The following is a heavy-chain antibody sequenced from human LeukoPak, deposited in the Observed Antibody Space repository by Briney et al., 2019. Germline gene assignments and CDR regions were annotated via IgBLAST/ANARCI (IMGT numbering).Heavy chain of an antibody. Sequence: SETLSLTCAVYGRSFSGYYWSWIRQPPGKGLEWIGEINHSGSTNYNPSLKSRVTISVDTSKNQFSLKLSSVTAADTAVYYCARGSGWFGELSRDYWGQGTLVTVSS. D-gene: IGHD3-10*01. V-gene: IGHV4-34*01. CDR1: GRSFSGYY. J-gene: IGHJ4*02. CDR2: INHSGST. CDR3: ARGSGWFGELSRDY.